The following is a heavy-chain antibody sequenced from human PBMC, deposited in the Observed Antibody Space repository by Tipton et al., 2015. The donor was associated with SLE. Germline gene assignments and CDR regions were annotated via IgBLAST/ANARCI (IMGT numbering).Heavy chain of an antibody. D-gene: IGHD1-1*01. J-gene: IGHJ4*02. Sequence: GLVKPSETLSLTCAVSGYSISSNYYWGWIRQPPGKGLEWIGSIYHSGSTYYNPSLKSRVTISVDMSKNQVSLKLGSVTAADTAVYYCARVAPTEVFDYWGQGTLVTVSS. CDR2: IYHSGST. CDR3: ARVAPTEVFDY. V-gene: IGHV4-38-2*01. CDR1: GYSISSNYY.